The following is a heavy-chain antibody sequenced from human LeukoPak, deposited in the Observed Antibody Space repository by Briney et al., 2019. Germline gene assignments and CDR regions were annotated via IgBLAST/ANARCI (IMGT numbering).Heavy chain of an antibody. J-gene: IGHJ5*02. Sequence: SETLTLTCTVSGGSISSYYRSWIRQPPGKGLEWIGYIYYSGSANYNPSHKSRVIISVDAAKNHYSLKLSSVPAADTAVYHCARVQVPYCSSTSCSETYWFDPWGQGTLVTVSS. CDR3: ARVQVPYCSSTSCSETYWFDP. CDR2: IYYSGSA. V-gene: IGHV4-59*01. D-gene: IGHD2-2*01. CDR1: GGSISSYY.